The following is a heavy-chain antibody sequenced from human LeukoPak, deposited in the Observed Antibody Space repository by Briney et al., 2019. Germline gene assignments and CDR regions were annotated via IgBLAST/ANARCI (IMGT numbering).Heavy chain of an antibody. Sequence: GGSLRLSCATSGFTFSNYDMHWVRQATGKGLEWVSVIDPAGDAYYRGSVKGRFTVSRENAKDSLHLQMNSLRDEDTAVYYCATSPLGQQWLQGWGQGTLVTVSS. V-gene: IGHV3-13*01. CDR3: ATSPLGQQWLQG. CDR2: IDPAGDA. J-gene: IGHJ4*02. CDR1: GFTFSNYD. D-gene: IGHD6-19*01.